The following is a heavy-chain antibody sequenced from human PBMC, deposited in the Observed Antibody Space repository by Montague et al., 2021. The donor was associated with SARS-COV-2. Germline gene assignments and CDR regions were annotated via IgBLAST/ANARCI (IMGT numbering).Heavy chain of an antibody. CDR2: IYWDGDQ. CDR3: ARRYDFYRAEAFDV. J-gene: IGHJ3*01. Sequence: PALVKPTQTLTLTCVFSGFSLNTDGVGVAWIRRPPGKALEWLALIYWDGDQRYSPSLKTRLTITKDTSKNRVVLTMTNLDPVATATYYCARRYDFYRAEAFDVWGQGTMRTVSS. V-gene: IGHV2-5*02. D-gene: IGHD3-3*01. CDR1: GFSLNTDGVG.